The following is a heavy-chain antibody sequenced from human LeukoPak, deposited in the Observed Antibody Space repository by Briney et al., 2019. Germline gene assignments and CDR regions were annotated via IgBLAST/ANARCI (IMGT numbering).Heavy chain of an antibody. V-gene: IGHV3-23*01. Sequence: GGSLRLSCAASGFTFISYAMSWVRQAPGKGLEWVSAISGSGGSTYYADSVKGRFTISRDNSKNTLYLQMNSLRAEDTAVYYCAKDPDIVVVPAAIWFDPWGQGTLVTVSS. J-gene: IGHJ5*02. CDR1: GFTFISYA. CDR3: AKDPDIVVVPAAIWFDP. D-gene: IGHD2-2*01. CDR2: ISGSGGST.